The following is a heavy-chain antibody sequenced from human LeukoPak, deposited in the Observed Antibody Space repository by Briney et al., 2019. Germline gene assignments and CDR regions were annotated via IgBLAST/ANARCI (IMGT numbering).Heavy chain of an antibody. Sequence: PSETLSLTCTVSGGSISSSSYYWSWIRQPPGKGLEWIGEINHSGSTNYNPSLKSRVTISVDTSKNQFSLKLSSVTAADTAVYYCARGQVGARNKFDPWGQGTLVTVSS. CDR1: GGSISSSSYY. D-gene: IGHD1-26*01. CDR2: INHSGST. V-gene: IGHV4-39*07. J-gene: IGHJ5*02. CDR3: ARGQVGARNKFDP.